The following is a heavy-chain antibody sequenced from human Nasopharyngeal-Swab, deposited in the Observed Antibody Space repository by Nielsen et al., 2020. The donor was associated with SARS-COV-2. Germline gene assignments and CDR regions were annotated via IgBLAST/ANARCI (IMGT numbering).Heavy chain of an antibody. D-gene: IGHD2-21*01. CDR1: GFTFSSYA. J-gene: IGHJ6*02. CDR2: ISGSGDTT. V-gene: IGHV3-23*01. Sequence: GESLKISCAASGFTFSSYAMSWVRQAPGKGLEWVSIISGSGDTTYYADSVNDRFTTSRDNSKNTLYLQINSLRVEDTALYYCAKAPYLRGMDVWGQGTTVTV. CDR3: AKAPYLRGMDV.